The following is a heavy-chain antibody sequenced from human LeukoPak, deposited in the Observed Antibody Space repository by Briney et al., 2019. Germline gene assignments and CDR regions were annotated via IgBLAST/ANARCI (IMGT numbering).Heavy chain of an antibody. CDR2: LSGSGANT. CDR1: GFTFSSYA. Sequence: PGGSLRLSCETSGFTFSSYAMNWVRQAPGKGLEWVSGLSGSGANTDYADSVKGRFTISSDNSKSTVYMQMNSLRVEDTALYYCARGFSDRSLSDFEYWGQGTLVTVSS. J-gene: IGHJ4*02. CDR3: ARGFSDRSLSDFEY. V-gene: IGHV3-23*01. D-gene: IGHD1-26*01.